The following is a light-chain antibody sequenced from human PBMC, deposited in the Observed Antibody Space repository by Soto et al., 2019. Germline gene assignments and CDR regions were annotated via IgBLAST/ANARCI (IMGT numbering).Light chain of an antibody. CDR3: AAWDDSLSGPGV. CDR2: RNN. Sequence: QSVLTQPPSASGTPGQRVTISCSGSSSSIGSIYVYWYQQLPGTAPKLLIYRNNQRPSGVPDRFSGSKSGTSASLAISGLRSEDEADYYCAAWDDSLSGPGVFGGGTKLTVL. CDR1: SSSIGSIY. J-gene: IGLJ2*01. V-gene: IGLV1-47*01.